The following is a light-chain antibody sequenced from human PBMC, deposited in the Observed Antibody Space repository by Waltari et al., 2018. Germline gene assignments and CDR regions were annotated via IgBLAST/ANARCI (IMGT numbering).Light chain of an antibody. J-gene: IGLJ1*01. Sequence: QSVLTQPPSASAPPGQRVTIPCSGSSSNLGRNTVNWYQYVPGAAPKLLIYKNSDRPSGVPDRFSAYKSGTSASLAISGLQSDDESDYYCSSWDDSLDGHVFGTGTRVTVL. CDR2: KNS. V-gene: IGLV1-44*01. CDR3: SSWDDSLDGHV. CDR1: SSNLGRNT.